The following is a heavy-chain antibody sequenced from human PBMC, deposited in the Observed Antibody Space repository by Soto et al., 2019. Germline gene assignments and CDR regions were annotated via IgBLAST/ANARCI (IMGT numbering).Heavy chain of an antibody. Sequence: QVQLVESGGGVVQPGRSLRLSCAASGFTFSSYGMHWVRQAPGKGLEWVAVISYDGSNKYYADSVKGRFTISRDNSKNPLYLQMNSLRAEDTAVYYWAAPLLCCGEFLYGMDVWGKGPTVPVSA. J-gene: IGHJ6*04. CDR1: GFTFSSYG. V-gene: IGHV3-30*03. CDR2: ISYDGSNK. D-gene: IGHD3-10*01. CDR3: AAPLLCCGEFLYGMDV.